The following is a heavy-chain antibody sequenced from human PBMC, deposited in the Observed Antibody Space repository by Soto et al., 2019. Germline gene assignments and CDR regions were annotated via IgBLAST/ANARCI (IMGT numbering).Heavy chain of an antibody. CDR3: ARDLMTTWSFDF. CDR2: INGDATVT. V-gene: IGHV3-74*01. J-gene: IGHJ4*02. Sequence: PGGSLRLSCVASGFTLSNHWMHWVRQAPGKGLEWISLINGDATVTYYAVSVKGRFTISRDNAENTVSLQMNSLNVEDTALYYCARDLMTTWSFDFWAQGIPVTVSS. CDR1: GFTLSNHW.